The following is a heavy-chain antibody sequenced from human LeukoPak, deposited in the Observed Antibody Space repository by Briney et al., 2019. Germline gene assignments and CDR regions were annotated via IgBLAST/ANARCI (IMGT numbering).Heavy chain of an antibody. CDR2: ISSSSSYI. CDR1: GFTFSSYS. V-gene: IGHV3-21*01. J-gene: IGHJ4*02. Sequence: GGSLRLSCAASGFTFSSYSMNWVRQAPGKGLEWVSSISSSSSYIYYADSVKGRFTISRDNAKNSLYLQMNSLRAEDTAVYYCAGDLSIVATTYYFDYWGQGTLVTVSS. CDR3: AGDLSIVATTYYFDY. D-gene: IGHD5-12*01.